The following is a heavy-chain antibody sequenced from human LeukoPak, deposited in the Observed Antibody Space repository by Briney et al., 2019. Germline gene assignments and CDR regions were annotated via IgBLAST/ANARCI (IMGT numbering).Heavy chain of an antibody. Sequence: SGTLSLTCAVSGFSIGSSNWWSGVRQPPGKGLEWIGEIYHSGSTNYNQSLKSRVTISVDKSKTQFSLKLSSVTAADTAVYYCARVDTAMVYYYGMDVWGKGTTVTVSS. CDR3: ARVDTAMVYYYGMDV. D-gene: IGHD5-18*01. J-gene: IGHJ6*04. CDR1: GFSIGSSNW. V-gene: IGHV4-4*02. CDR2: IYHSGST.